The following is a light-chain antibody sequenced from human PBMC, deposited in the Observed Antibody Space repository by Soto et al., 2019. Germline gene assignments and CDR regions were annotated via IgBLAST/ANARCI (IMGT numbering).Light chain of an antibody. CDR2: GAS. CDR1: QSVSSN. CDR3: QQYNKWLMYT. V-gene: IGKV3-15*01. J-gene: IGKJ2*01. Sequence: EIVMTQSPATLSVSPGERATLSCRASQSVSSNLAWYQQKPGQAPRLLIYGASTRATGIPARFSGSGSGTEFPLTISSLQSEDFAVYYCQQYNKWLMYTFGQGTKLEIK.